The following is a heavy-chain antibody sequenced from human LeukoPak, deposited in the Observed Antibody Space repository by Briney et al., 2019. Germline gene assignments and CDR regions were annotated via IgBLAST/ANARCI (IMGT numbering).Heavy chain of an antibody. J-gene: IGHJ4*02. Sequence: HSGGSLRLSCAASGFTFRSYWMHWVRQAPGKGLVWVSCINSDGSSITYADSVKGRFTISRDNAKNTLYLQMNSLRAEDTAVYYCARDGPAYHWGQGTLVTVSS. D-gene: IGHD3/OR15-3a*01. CDR1: GFTFRSYW. CDR3: ARDGPAYH. CDR2: INSDGSSI. V-gene: IGHV3-74*03.